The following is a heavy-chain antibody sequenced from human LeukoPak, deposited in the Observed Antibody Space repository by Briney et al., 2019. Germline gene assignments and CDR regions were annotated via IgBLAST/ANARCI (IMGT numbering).Heavy chain of an antibody. CDR1: GFTFSSDY. V-gene: IGHV3-53*01. D-gene: IGHD1-26*01. CDR2: LSSGGAT. CDR3: ARHRGSSLFVDY. J-gene: IGHJ4*02. Sequence: GGSLRLSCAASGFTFSSDYMSWVRQAPGKELQWVSILSSGGATYYADSVKGRFTISRDNSKNTLYLQMSSLRAEDTAVYFCARHRGSSLFVDYWGQGTLVTVSS.